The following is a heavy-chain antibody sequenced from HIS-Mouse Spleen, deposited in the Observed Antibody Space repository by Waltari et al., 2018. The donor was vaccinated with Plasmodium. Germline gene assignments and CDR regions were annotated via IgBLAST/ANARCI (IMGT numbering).Heavy chain of an antibody. J-gene: IGHJ2*01. D-gene: IGHD6-13*01. CDR3: ASSWYWYFDL. CDR1: GSTFSSYW. V-gene: IGHV3-7*01. Sequence: EVQLVESGDALVQHVGCLRLSVPASGSTFSSYWMSWVRQGPGKGLEWVAKIKQDGSEKYYVDSVKGRFTISRDNAKNSLYLQMNSLRAEDTAVYYCASSWYWYFDLWGRGTLVTVSS. CDR2: IKQDGSEK.